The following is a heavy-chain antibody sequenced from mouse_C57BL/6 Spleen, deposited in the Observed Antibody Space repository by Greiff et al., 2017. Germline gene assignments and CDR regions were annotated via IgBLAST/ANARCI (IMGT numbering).Heavy chain of an antibody. Sequence: QVQLQQSGAELVRPGTSVKVSCKASGYAFTNYLIEWVKQRPGQGLEWIGVINPGSGGTNYNEKFQGKATLTVDKSYSNAYMQLSSLTSEESAVYFCARYEDYYGSSNYAMDYWGQGTSVTVSS. J-gene: IGHJ4*01. CDR1: GYAFTNYL. D-gene: IGHD1-1*01. V-gene: IGHV1-54*01. CDR3: ARYEDYYGSSNYAMDY. CDR2: INPGSGGT.